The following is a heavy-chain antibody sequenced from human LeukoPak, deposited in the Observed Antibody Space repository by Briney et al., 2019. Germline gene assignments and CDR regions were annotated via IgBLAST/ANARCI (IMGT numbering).Heavy chain of an antibody. CDR1: GYSINSGYY. Sequence: SETLSLTCTVSGYSINSGYYWGWIRPPPGKGLEWIGSIYHSGSTYYNPSLKSRVTISVDTSKNQFSLKLSSVTAADTAVYYCTRRRAYSYAFDYWGQGTLVTVSS. V-gene: IGHV4-38-2*02. J-gene: IGHJ4*02. CDR3: TRRRAYSYAFDY. CDR2: IYHSGST. D-gene: IGHD5-18*01.